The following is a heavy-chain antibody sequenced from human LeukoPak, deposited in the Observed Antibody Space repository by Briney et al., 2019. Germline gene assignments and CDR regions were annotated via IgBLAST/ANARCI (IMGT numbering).Heavy chain of an antibody. CDR2: ISGSGGST. J-gene: IGHJ4*02. D-gene: IGHD1-7*01. V-gene: IGHV3-23*01. CDR1: GFTFSSYA. Sequence: GGSLTLSCAASGFTFSSYAMSCVRQAPGKGLEWVSAISGSGGSTYYADSLKCRFTISRDNSKNTLYLQMNRLTAEDTAVYYCAKSPSGTPDYWGQGTLVTVSS. CDR3: AKSPSGTPDY.